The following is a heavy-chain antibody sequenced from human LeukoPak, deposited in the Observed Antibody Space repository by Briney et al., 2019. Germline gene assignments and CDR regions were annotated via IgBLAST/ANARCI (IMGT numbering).Heavy chain of an antibody. CDR1: GFTFDDYA. Sequence: GRSLRLSCAASGFTFDDYAMHWVRQAPGKGLEWVSGISWNSGSIGYADSVKGRFTISRDNAKNSLYLQMNSLRAEDTALYYCAKVLGYSSGGGFDYWGRGTLVTVSS. V-gene: IGHV3-9*01. CDR3: AKVLGYSSGGGFDY. CDR2: ISWNSGSI. D-gene: IGHD6-19*01. J-gene: IGHJ4*02.